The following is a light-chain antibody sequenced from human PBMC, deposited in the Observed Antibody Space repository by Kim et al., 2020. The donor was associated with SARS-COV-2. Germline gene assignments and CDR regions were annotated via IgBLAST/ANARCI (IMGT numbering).Light chain of an antibody. Sequence: SPGERATLSCRASQSVGSSYLAWYQHKPGQAPRLLIYGASSRATGIPDRFSGSGSGTDFTLTINRLEPEDCAVYYCQQYGRSPWTFGQGTKVDIK. V-gene: IGKV3-20*01. J-gene: IGKJ1*01. CDR1: QSVGSSY. CDR3: QQYGRSPWT. CDR2: GAS.